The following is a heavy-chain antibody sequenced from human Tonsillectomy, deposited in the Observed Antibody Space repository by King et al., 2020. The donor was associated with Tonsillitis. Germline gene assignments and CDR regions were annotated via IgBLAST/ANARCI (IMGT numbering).Heavy chain of an antibody. V-gene: IGHV3-30*03. D-gene: IGHD3-10*01. CDR1: GFTFNTYG. CDR3: VGGSGRDIDY. J-gene: IGHJ4*02. CDR2: ISSDGNSK. Sequence: EQLVQSGGGVVQPGGSLSLSCAASGFTFNTYGLHWVRQAPGKGLEWVAVISSDGNSKYYTDSVKGRFTISRDNSKNTLYLQMNTLGPEDTAVYYCVGGSGRDIDYWGQGTLVTVSS.